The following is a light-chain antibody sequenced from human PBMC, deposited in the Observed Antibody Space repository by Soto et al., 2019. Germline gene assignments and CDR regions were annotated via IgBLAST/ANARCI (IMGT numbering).Light chain of an antibody. CDR2: GAS. V-gene: IGKV3D-7*01. Sequence: PGEGVTLSCRASQSVSSSYLTWYQQKPGQAPRLLIYGASTRATGIPARFSGSGSGTDFTLTISSLQPEDFAVYYCQQDYNLPFTFGPGTKVDIK. CDR3: QQDYNLPFT. J-gene: IGKJ3*01. CDR1: QSVSSSY.